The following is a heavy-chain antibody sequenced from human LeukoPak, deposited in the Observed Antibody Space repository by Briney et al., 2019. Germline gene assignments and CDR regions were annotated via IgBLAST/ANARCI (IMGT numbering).Heavy chain of an antibody. D-gene: IGHD5-18*01. J-gene: IGHJ4*02. CDR3: AREVNTAMFSETYYFDY. CDR2: IFYSGST. CDR1: GGSISTSSYY. Sequence: PSETLSLTCTVSGGSISTSSYYWGWVRQPPGTGLEWIGNIFYSGSTYYSPSLKSRVTISVDTSKNQFSLKLSSVTAADTAVYYCAREVNTAMFSETYYFDYWGQGTLVTVSS. V-gene: IGHV4-39*07.